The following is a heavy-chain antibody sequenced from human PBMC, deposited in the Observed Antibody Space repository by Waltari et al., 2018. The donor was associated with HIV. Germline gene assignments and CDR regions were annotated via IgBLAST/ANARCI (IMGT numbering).Heavy chain of an antibody. V-gene: IGHV4-59*01. D-gene: IGHD3-22*01. CDR1: GGSISSYY. CDR2: IYYSGST. CDR3: ARVLKGDDSSGYYSFDY. J-gene: IGHJ4*02. Sequence: QVQLQESGPGLVKPSETLSLTCTVSGGSISSYYWSWIRQPPGKGLEWIGYIYYSGSTNDNPALKRRGTISVDTSKNQSSLKRSSVTAADTAVYYCARVLKGDDSSGYYSFDYWGQGTLVTVSS.